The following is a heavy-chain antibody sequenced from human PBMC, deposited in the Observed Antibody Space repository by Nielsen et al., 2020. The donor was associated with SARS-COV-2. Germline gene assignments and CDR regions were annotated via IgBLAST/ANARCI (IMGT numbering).Heavy chain of an antibody. D-gene: IGHD2-2*01. CDR3: ASEPAAEMGKDYYYYGMDV. V-gene: IGHV3-11*04. Sequence: GESLKISCAASGFTFSDYYMSWIRQAPGKGLEWVSYISSSGSTIYYADSVKGRFTISRDNAKNSLYLQMNSLRDEDTAVYYCASEPAAEMGKDYYYYGMDVWGQGTTVTVSS. CDR2: ISSSGSTI. CDR1: GFTFSDYY. J-gene: IGHJ6*02.